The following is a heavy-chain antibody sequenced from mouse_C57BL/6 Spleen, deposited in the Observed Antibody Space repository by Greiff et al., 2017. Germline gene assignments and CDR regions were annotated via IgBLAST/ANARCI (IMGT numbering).Heavy chain of an antibody. CDR1: GYAFSSSW. CDR3: ARGYGNWYFDV. Sequence: VKLQQSGPELVKPGASVKISCKASGYAFSSSWMNWVKQRPGKGLEWIGRIYPGDGDTNYNGKFKGKATLTADKSSSTAYMQLSSLTSEDSAVYFCARGYGNWYFDVWGTGTTVTVSS. D-gene: IGHD2-10*02. J-gene: IGHJ1*03. CDR2: IYPGDGDT. V-gene: IGHV1-82*01.